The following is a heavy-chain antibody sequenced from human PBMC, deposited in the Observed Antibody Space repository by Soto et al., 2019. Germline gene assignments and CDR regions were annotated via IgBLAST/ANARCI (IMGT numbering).Heavy chain of an antibody. V-gene: IGHV4-31*03. J-gene: IGHJ4*02. CDR1: GGSISSGGYY. Sequence: SETLSLTCTVSGGSISSGGYYWSWIRQHPGKGLEWIGYIYYSGSTYYNPSLKSRVTISVDTSKNQFSLKLSSVTAADTAVYYCARSRPAPIVVVPAARHFDYWGQGTLVTVSS. CDR2: IYYSGST. CDR3: ARSRPAPIVVVPAARHFDY. D-gene: IGHD2-2*01.